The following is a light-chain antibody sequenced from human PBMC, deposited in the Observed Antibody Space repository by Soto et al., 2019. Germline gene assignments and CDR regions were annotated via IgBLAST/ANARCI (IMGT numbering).Light chain of an antibody. J-gene: IGLJ1*01. Sequence: QSALTQPPSASGSPGQSVTISCTGTSSDVGGYNYVSWYQQHPGKAPKLMIYEVSKRPSGASDRFSGTKSGNTASLTVSGLQAEDEADYYRSSYAGNKYVFGTGTKVTVL. V-gene: IGLV2-8*01. CDR2: EVS. CDR3: SSYAGNKYV. CDR1: SSDVGGYNY.